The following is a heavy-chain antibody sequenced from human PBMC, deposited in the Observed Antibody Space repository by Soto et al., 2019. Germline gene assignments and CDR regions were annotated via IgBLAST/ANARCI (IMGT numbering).Heavy chain of an antibody. CDR3: ARDAQHLANYGKDV. V-gene: IGHV3-33*01. D-gene: IGHD3-3*02. J-gene: IGHJ6*02. CDR2: LWAGGNIR. Sequence: QVQLVESGGNVVQPGRSLRLSCAASGFSFSSHGMHWVRQAPGKGLEWVAHLWAGGNIRYYAYSVKGRFTISSDHSKNTLYLQMDSLGAEDTAVYYCARDAQHLANYGKDVWGQGTTVTVSS. CDR1: GFSFSSHG.